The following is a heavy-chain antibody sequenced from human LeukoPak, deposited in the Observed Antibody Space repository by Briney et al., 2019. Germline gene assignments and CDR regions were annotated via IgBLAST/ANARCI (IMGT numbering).Heavy chain of an antibody. Sequence: GGSLRLSCAVSGFTLSSYAMSWVRQAPGKGLEWVSGISGSGANIYYADSVKGRFTISRDNSKNTVYLQMNSLRVEDTAVYYCARSRAFDYWGRGTQVTVSS. J-gene: IGHJ4*02. CDR2: ISGSGANI. CDR1: GFTLSSYA. V-gene: IGHV3-23*01. CDR3: ARSRAFDY.